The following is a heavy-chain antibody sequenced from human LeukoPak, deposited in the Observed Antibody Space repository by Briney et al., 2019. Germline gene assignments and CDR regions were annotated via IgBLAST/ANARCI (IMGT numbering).Heavy chain of an antibody. J-gene: IGHJ6*03. D-gene: IGHD1-20*01. CDR3: ARDRDNWNYNYYMDV. CDR1: SGSISSYY. Sequence: TSSETLSLTCTVSSGSISSYYWSWIRQPPGKGLEWIGYIYYSGSTNYNPSLKSRVTISVDTSKNQFSLKLSSVTAADTAVYYCARDRDNWNYNYYMDVWGKGTTVTVSS. V-gene: IGHV4-59*01. CDR2: IYYSGST.